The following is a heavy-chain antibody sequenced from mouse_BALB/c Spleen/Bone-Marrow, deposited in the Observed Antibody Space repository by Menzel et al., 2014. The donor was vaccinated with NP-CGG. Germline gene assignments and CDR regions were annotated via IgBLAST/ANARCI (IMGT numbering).Heavy chain of an antibody. CDR2: ISYGGST. CDR1: GDSITSGY. CDR3: ARRQLGLQYYFDY. J-gene: IGHJ2*01. Sequence: EVHLVESGPSLVKPSQTLSLPCSVTGDSITSGYWNWIRKFPGNKLEYMGYISYGGSTYYNPSLKSRISITRDTSKNQYYLQLNSVTTEDTATYYCARRQLGLQYYFDYWGQGTTLTVSS. V-gene: IGHV3-8*02. D-gene: IGHD3-2*01.